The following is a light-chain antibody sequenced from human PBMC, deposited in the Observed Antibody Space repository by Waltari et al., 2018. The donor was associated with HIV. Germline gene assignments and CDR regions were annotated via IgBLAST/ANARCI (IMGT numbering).Light chain of an antibody. CDR2: GNN. CDR3: QSYDNSLSGSRV. V-gene: IGLV1-40*01. J-gene: IGLJ3*02. Sequence: QSVLTQPPSVSGAPGQRVTISCTGSNSNIGAGYDVHWYQQLPGTAPPLLIYGNNNRPSGVPDRFSGSKSGTSASLAITGLQAEDEADYYCQSYDNSLSGSRVFGGGTKLTVL. CDR1: NSNIGAGYD.